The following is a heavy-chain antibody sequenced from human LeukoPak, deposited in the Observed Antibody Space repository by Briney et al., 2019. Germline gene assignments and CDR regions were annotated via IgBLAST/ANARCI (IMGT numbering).Heavy chain of an antibody. CDR1: GYTFTGYY. Sequence: ASVKVSCKASGYTFTGYYMHWVRQAPGQGLEWMGRINPNSGGTNYAQKFQGRVTMTRDTSISTAYMEPSRLRSDDTAVYYCALGYCSGGSCYSWLYYFDYWGQGTLVTVSS. V-gene: IGHV1-2*06. CDR3: ALGYCSGGSCYSWLYYFDY. J-gene: IGHJ4*02. D-gene: IGHD2-15*01. CDR2: INPNSGGT.